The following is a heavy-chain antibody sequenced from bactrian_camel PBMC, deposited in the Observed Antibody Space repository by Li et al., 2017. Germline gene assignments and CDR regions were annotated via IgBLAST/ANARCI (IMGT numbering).Heavy chain of an antibody. CDR2: INSGGGTT. V-gene: IGHV3S1*01. Sequence: HVQLVESGGGLVQPGGSLRISCAASGFTFSSYYMYWVRQAPGKGLEWVSAINSGGGTTYYADPVKGRFTISRDNAKNTVYLQMNSLKPEDTAVYYCAQQSSPTPVGDYEYKYWGQGTQVTVS. CDR1: GFTFSSYY. J-gene: IGHJ4*01. D-gene: IGHD6*01. CDR3: AQQSSPTPVGDYEYKY.